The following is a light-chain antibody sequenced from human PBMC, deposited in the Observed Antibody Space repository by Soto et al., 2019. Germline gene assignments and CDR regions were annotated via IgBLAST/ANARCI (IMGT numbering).Light chain of an antibody. J-gene: IGLJ1*01. CDR1: SSDVGGYNY. CDR3: SSYTSSSTPYV. Sequence: QSALTQPASVSGSPGQSITISCTGTSSDVGGYNYVSWYQQHPGKAPKLMIYEVSNRPSGGSNRFSGSKSGNTASLTISGRQAEDEADYYCSSYTSSSTPYVCGTGTKLTVL. CDR2: EVS. V-gene: IGLV2-14*01.